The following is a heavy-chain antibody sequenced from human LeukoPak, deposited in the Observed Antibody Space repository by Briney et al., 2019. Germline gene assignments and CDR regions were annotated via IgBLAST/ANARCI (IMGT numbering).Heavy chain of an antibody. CDR2: ISYSGST. D-gene: IGHD3-22*01. CDR3: ARHRAHTYSFDSGGYYLYYFDY. CDR1: GGSISSYD. V-gene: IGHV4-59*08. J-gene: IGHJ4*02. Sequence: SETLSLTCTVSGGSISSYDWSWIRQPPGKGLEWIGYISYSGSTNYNPSLKSRVTISVDTFKNQFSLKLTSVTAADTALYYCARHRAHTYSFDSGGYYLYYFDYWGQGTLVTVSS.